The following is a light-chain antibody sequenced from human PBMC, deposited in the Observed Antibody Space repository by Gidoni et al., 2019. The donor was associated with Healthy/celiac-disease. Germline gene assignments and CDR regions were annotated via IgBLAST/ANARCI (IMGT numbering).Light chain of an antibody. Sequence: QSVLTQPPSVPGAPGKGVTISCTGSSSNIGAPYDVHWYQQLPGTAPKLLIYGNSNRPSGVPDRFSGSKSGTSASLAITGLQAEDEADYYCQSYDNSLSGSDVFGTGTKVTVL. J-gene: IGLJ1*01. CDR3: QSYDNSLSGSDV. CDR1: SSNIGAPYD. CDR2: GNS. V-gene: IGLV1-40*01.